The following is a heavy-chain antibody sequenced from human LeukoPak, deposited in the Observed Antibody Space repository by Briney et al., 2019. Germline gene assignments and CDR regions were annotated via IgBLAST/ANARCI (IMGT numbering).Heavy chain of an antibody. V-gene: IGHV3-48*03. Sequence: GGSLRLSCAASGFTFSSFEMNWVRQATGKGLEWISYISSSGSTIYYADSVKGRFTISRDNAKNSLYLQMNSLRAEDTAVYYCAREVPYDYWGQGNMVTVSS. D-gene: IGHD4/OR15-4a*01. CDR3: AREVPYDY. J-gene: IGHJ4*02. CDR1: GFTFSSFE. CDR2: ISSSGSTI.